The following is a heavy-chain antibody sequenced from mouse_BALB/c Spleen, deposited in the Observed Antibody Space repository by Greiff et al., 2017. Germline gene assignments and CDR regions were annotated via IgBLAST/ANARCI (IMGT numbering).Heavy chain of an antibody. D-gene: IGHD1-1*01. Sequence: VQLQESGAELARPGASVKLSCKASGYTFTDYYINWVKQRTGQGLEWIGEIYPGSGNTYYNEKFKGKATLTADKSSSTAYMQLSSLTSEDSAVYFCARSLYDYYAMDYWGQGTSVTVSS. CDR3: ARSLYDYYAMDY. CDR1: GYTFTDYY. CDR2: IYPGSGNT. V-gene: IGHV1-77*01. J-gene: IGHJ4*01.